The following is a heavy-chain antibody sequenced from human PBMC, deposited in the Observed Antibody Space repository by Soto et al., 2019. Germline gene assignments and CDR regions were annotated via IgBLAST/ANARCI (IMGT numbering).Heavy chain of an antibody. Sequence: EVQLVESGGGLVKPGGSLRLSCAASGFTFNTYDMNWVRQAPGKGLEWVSSITTSSAYIYYADSLKGRITISRDNAKNSLCLQMNSLSAEDTAVYYCVRSGTARLLRHSWFDTWGQGTLVTVSS. J-gene: IGHJ5*02. CDR2: ITTSSAYI. CDR3: VRSGTARLLRHSWFDT. CDR1: GFTFNTYD. V-gene: IGHV3-21*01. D-gene: IGHD2-21*01.